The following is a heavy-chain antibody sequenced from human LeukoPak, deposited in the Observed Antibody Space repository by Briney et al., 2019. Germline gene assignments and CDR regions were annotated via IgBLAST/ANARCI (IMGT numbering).Heavy chain of an antibody. D-gene: IGHD1-14*01. CDR1: GGSFSSHY. J-gene: IGHJ2*01. CDR2: VHYSGST. CDR3: ARDSAPVRTSWYFDP. V-gene: IGHV4-59*11. Sequence: SETLSLTCTVSGGSFSSHYWTWIRQPPGKELEWIGYVHYSGSTKYNPYLTSRVTISLDTSRNQFSLKLNAVTAADTAVYYCARDSAPVRTSWYFDPWGRGTLVTVSS.